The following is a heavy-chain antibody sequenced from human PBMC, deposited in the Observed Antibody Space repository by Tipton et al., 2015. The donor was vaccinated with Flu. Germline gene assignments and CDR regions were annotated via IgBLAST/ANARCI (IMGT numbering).Heavy chain of an antibody. V-gene: IGHV3-49*04. CDR2: IRTKGYGETR. J-gene: IGHJ4*02. Sequence: RSLRLSCTASGFTFGEYSLHWVRQAPGKGLEWVGLIRTKGYGETRDYAASVKGRFMISRDDSKSIGYLEMNSLKIEDTAVYYCTRGTSRIVGGNQGDYWGQGPLVTVSS. CDR1: GFTFGEYS. CDR3: TRGTSRIVGGNQGDY. D-gene: IGHD1-26*01.